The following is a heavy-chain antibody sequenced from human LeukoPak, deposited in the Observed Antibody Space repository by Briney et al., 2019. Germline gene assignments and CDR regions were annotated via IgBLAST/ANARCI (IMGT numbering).Heavy chain of an antibody. J-gene: IGHJ3*02. CDR1: GFTFDDYA. CDR2: ISWNSGSI. D-gene: IGHD2-15*01. Sequence: GRSLRLSCAAYGFTFDDYAMHCVRQAPGKGLEWVSGISWNSGSIGYADSVKGRFTISRDNAKNSLYLQMNSLRAEDMALYYCAKDVGGPLADAFDIWGQGTMVTVSS. V-gene: IGHV3-9*03. CDR3: AKDVGGPLADAFDI.